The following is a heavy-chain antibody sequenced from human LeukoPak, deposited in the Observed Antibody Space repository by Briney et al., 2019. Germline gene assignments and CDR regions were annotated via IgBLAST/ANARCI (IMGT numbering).Heavy chain of an antibody. D-gene: IGHD5-18*01. J-gene: IGHJ5*01. CDR3: ARGSAVVTTYRGGNWFDP. CDR2: INPNSGGT. Sequence: ASVKVSLKSSGYTFTDYYRHWMRQAPGQGLEWMGWINPNSGGTNYAQRFQGRVTMTRDTSISTAYMELSRLRSDDTAVYYCARGSAVVTTYRGGNWFDPWGQGTLVTVSS. V-gene: IGHV1-2*02. CDR1: GYTFTDYY.